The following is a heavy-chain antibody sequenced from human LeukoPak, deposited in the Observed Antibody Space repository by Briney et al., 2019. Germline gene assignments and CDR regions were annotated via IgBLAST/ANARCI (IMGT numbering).Heavy chain of an antibody. CDR3: ARSKSGDFGITMVRGVPYYYYYMDV. Sequence: GASVKVSCKASGGTFSSYAISWVRQAPGQGLEWMGGIIPIFGTANYAQKFQGRVTITADESTSTAYMELSSLRSEDTAVYYCARSKSGDFGITMVRGVPYYYYYMDVWGKGTTVTISS. D-gene: IGHD3-10*01. V-gene: IGHV1-69*13. CDR1: GGTFSSYA. J-gene: IGHJ6*03. CDR2: IIPIFGTA.